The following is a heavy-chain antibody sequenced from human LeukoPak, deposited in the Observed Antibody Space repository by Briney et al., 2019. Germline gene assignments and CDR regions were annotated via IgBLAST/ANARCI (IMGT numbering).Heavy chain of an antibody. V-gene: IGHV3-23*01. D-gene: IGHD1-26*01. CDR2: ISGSGGST. CDR1: GFTFSTYA. J-gene: IGHJ4*02. CDR3: ANILRSGSPDAPSDY. Sequence: PGGSLTLSCAPSGFTFSTYAMSWVRQAPGEGREWVSAISGSGGSTYYADSVKGRLAIARDNSKNTLYLQMNSLRAEDTALYYRANILRSGSPDAPSDYWGQGTLVTVSS.